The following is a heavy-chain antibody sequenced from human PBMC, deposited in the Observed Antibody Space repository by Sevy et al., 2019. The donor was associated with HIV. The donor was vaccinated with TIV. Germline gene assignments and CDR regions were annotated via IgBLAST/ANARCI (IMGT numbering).Heavy chain of an antibody. CDR2: ISGSGGST. CDR1: GFTFSSYA. CDR3: AKVGKNFWSGDDAFYI. V-gene: IGHV3-23*01. Sequence: GGSLRLSCAASGFTFSSYAMSWVRQAPGKGLEWVSAISGSGGSTYYADSVKGRFTISRDNSKNTLYLQMNSLRAEDTAVYYCAKVGKNFWSGDDAFYIWGQGTMVTVSS. D-gene: IGHD3-3*01. J-gene: IGHJ3*02.